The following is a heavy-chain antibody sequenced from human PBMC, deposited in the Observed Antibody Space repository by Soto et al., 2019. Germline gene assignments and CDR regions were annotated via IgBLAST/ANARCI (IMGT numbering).Heavy chain of an antibody. CDR3: ARDLGDYGDSIYSQHDAFDI. J-gene: IGHJ3*02. CDR2: ISSSSSTI. Sequence: GGSLRLSCAASGFTFSSYSMNWVRQAPGKGLEWVSYISSSSSTIYYADSVKGRFTISRDNAKNSLYLQMNSLRAEDTAVYYCARDLGDYGDSIYSQHDAFDIWGQGTMVTVSS. D-gene: IGHD4-17*01. CDR1: GFTFSSYS. V-gene: IGHV3-48*01.